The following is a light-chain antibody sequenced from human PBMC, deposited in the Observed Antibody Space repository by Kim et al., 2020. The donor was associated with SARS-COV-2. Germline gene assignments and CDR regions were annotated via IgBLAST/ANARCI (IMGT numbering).Light chain of an antibody. CDR2: GKN. J-gene: IGLJ2*01. CDR1: SLRTYY. V-gene: IGLV3-19*01. Sequence: ALGQTVRFTCQGDSLRTYYASWYQQKPGQAPILVIYGKNNRPSGIPDRFSGSSSGNTASLTVTGAQAVDEADYYCNSRDNSGDHVVLGGGTKLTVL. CDR3: NSRDNSGDHVV.